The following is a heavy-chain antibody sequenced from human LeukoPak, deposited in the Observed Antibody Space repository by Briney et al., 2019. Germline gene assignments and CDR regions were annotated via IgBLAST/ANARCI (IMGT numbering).Heavy chain of an antibody. J-gene: IGHJ3*02. CDR1: GGSIVDHF. D-gene: IGHD3-22*01. CDR2: VYYSGAT. Sequence: PSETLSLTCTVSGGSIVDHFWNWMRQPPGKGLEWVGYVYYSGATSYNPSLKSRVTMSLDTSKRQFSLKLSSVTAADTAVYYCARHLYSHDSSSSSGAFDIWGQGTTVIVSS. V-gene: IGHV4-59*08. CDR3: ARHLYSHDSSSSSGAFDI.